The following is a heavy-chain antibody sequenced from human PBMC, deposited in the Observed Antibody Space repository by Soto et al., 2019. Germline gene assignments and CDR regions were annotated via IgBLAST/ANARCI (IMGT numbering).Heavy chain of an antibody. V-gene: IGHV3-64*02. Sequence: PGGSLRLSCAACGFTFSSYAMHWVRQAPGKGLEYVSAISSNGGSTYYADPVKGRFIISRDNSKNTLYLQMGSLRAEDMAVYYCARGGYYDSSGFLDYWGQGTLVTVSS. J-gene: IGHJ4*02. D-gene: IGHD3-22*01. CDR2: ISSNGGST. CDR3: ARGGYYDSSGFLDY. CDR1: GFTFSSYA.